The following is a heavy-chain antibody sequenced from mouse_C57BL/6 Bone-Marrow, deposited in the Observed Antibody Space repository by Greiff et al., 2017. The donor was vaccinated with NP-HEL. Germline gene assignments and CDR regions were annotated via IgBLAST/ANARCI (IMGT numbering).Heavy chain of an antibody. CDR2: IDPSDSET. J-gene: IGHJ3*01. CDR3: ARGYYGSSFAWFAY. D-gene: IGHD1-1*01. CDR1: GYTFTSYW. Sequence: VQLQESGAELVRPGSSVKLSCKASGYTFTSYWMHWVKQRPIQGLEWIGNIDPSDSETHYNQKFKDKATLTVDKSSSTAYMQLSSLTSEDSAVYYCARGYYGSSFAWFAYWGQGTLVTVSA. V-gene: IGHV1-52*01.